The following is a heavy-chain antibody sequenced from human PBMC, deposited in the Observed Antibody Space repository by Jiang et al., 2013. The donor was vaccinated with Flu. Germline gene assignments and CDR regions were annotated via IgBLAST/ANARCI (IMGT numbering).Heavy chain of an antibody. V-gene: IGHV1-8*01. CDR2: MNPNSGNT. Sequence: SGAEVKKPGASVKVSCKASGYTFTSTDINWVRQASGQGLEWMGWMNPNSGNTGYAQKFQGRVTMTRDTSISTAYMELSSLTSADTAMYFCARDDRGAAAADDPFDIWGQGTLVTVSS. CDR3: ARDDRGAAAADDPFDI. CDR1: GYTFTSTD. J-gene: IGHJ3*02. D-gene: IGHD6-13*01.